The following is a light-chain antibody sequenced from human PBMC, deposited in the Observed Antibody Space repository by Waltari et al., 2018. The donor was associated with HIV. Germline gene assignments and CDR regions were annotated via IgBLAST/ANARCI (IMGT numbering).Light chain of an antibody. CDR1: RSNIGACYD. Sequence: QSVLTQPPSLSAAPGQTFTFSFTGLRSNIGACYDFPWYQQLTATAATLLIPVNNNRPSGVPDRFSGSKSGTSASLAITGLQADDEADYYCQSYDSSLSDSVFGGGTKLTVL. CDR2: VNN. V-gene: IGLV1-40*01. J-gene: IGLJ3*02. CDR3: QSYDSSLSDSV.